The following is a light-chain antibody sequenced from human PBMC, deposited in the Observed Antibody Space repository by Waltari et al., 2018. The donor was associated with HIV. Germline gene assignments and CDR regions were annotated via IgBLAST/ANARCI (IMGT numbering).Light chain of an antibody. CDR3: QVWGSDNDHPV. CDR1: TNNNKG. V-gene: IGLV3-21*02. J-gene: IGLJ3*02. Sequence: SYVLTQPPSVSVAPGQTARIPWGGSTNNNKGVHWYQHKPGQAPVLVVYDDSDRPSGIPDRFSGFNSENTATLTITRVEVGDEADYYCQVWGSDNDHPVFGGGTKVTVL. CDR2: DDS.